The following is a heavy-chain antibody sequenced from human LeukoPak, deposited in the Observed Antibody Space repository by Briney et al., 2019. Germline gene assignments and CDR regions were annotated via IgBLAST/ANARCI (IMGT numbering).Heavy chain of an antibody. V-gene: IGHV3-43*02. Sequence: GGSLRLSCAASGFTFDDYAMHWARQAPGKGLEWVSLISGDGGSTYYADSVKGRFTISRDNSKNSLYLQMNSLRTEDTALYYCAKDIDYGDYGSCFDYWGQGTLVTVSS. D-gene: IGHD4-17*01. CDR1: GFTFDDYA. CDR3: AKDIDYGDYGSCFDY. J-gene: IGHJ4*02. CDR2: ISGDGGST.